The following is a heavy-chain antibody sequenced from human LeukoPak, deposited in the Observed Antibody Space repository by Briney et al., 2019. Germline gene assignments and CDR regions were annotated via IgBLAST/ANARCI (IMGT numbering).Heavy chain of an antibody. CDR3: ASLLRYCSGGSCYSRGYSYGTRGYYYMDV. V-gene: IGHV4-38-2*02. CDR2: VYHSGST. CDR1: GYSISSGYY. J-gene: IGHJ6*03. Sequence: SETLSLTCTVSGYSISSGYYWGWIRQPPGKGLEWIGSVYHSGSTYYNPSLKSRVTISVDTSKNQFSLKLSSVTAADTAVYYCASLLRYCSGGSCYSRGYSYGTRGYYYMDVWGKGTTVTVSS. D-gene: IGHD2-15*01.